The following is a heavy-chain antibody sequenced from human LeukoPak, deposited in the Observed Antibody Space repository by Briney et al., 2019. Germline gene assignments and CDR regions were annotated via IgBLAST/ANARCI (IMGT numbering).Heavy chain of an antibody. CDR1: GFTVSSNY. V-gene: IGHV3-53*01. J-gene: IGHJ4*02. CDR2: IYSGGST. D-gene: IGHD6-13*01. CDR3: ARVERSSSWYYFDY. Sequence: GGSLRLSCAASGFTVSSNYMSWVRQAPGKGLEWVSVIYSGGSTYYADSVKGRFTISRDNSKNTLYLQMNSLRAEDTAVYYCARVERSSSWYYFDYWGQGTLVTVSS.